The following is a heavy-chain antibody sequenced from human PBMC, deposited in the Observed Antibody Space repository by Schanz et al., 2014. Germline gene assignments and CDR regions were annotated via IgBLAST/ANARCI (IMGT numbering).Heavy chain of an antibody. CDR2: INSDGSTT. CDR3: AKERDITGWNHGDY. J-gene: IGHJ4*02. V-gene: IGHV3-74*01. Sequence: EVQLVESGGGFVQPGGSLRLSCAASGFTFSSYWMHWVRQAPGKGLVWVSRINSDGSTTIYADSVKGRFTISRDNAKNTLYLQMNSLRAEDTAVYYCAKERDITGWNHGDYWGQGTLVTVSS. CDR1: GFTFSSYW. D-gene: IGHD6-19*01.